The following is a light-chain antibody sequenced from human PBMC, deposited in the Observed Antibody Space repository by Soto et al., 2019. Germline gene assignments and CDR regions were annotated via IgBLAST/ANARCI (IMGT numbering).Light chain of an antibody. CDR3: QSYDSSLSGSNWV. CDR2: ANT. J-gene: IGLJ3*02. V-gene: IGLV1-40*01. CDR1: SSNIGAGYD. Sequence: QSALTQPPSVSGAPGQRVTISCTGRSSNIGAGYDVHWYQQLPGTAPKLLIYANTNRPSGVPDRFSGSKSGTSASLAITGLQAEDEADYYCQSYDSSLSGSNWVFGGGTKLTVL.